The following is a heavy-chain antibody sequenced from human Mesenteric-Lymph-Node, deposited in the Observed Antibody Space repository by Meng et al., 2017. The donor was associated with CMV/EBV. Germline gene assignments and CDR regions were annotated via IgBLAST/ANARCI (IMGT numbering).Heavy chain of an antibody. D-gene: IGHD5-18*01. Sequence: GDSIRGGDDFWSWIRQSPGKGLEWIGYISDSGSTYYKPSLKSRATISLSTSKNHLSLRLGSVTAADAAIYYCARVSTPMGAWFVDLWGRGTLVTVSS. J-gene: IGHJ2*01. CDR1: GDSIRGGDDF. CDR2: ISDSGST. V-gene: IGHV4-30-4*08. CDR3: ARVSTPMGAWFVDL.